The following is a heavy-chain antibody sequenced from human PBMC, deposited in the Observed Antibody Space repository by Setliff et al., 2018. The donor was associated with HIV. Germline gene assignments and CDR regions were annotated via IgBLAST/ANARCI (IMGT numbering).Heavy chain of an antibody. CDR1: GYTFTGYY. V-gene: IGHV1-2*02. CDR3: ARGGQQWLPYYYYYMDV. D-gene: IGHD6-19*01. CDR2: INPNSGDT. Sequence: ASVKVSCKASGYTFTGYYMHWVRQAPGQGLEWMGWINPNSGDTNYAQKFQGRVTMTTDTSTSTAYMELRSLRSDDTAVYYCARGGQQWLPYYYYYMDVWGKGTTVTVSS. J-gene: IGHJ6*03.